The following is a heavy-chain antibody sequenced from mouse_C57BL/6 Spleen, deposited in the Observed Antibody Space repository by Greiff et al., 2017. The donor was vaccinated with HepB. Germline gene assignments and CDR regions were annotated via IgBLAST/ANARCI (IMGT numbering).Heavy chain of an antibody. CDR3: TVDWDGGY. V-gene: IGHV6-3*01. Sequence: EVQGVESGGGLVQPGGSMKLSCVASGFTFSNYWMNWVRQSPEKGLEWVAQIRLKSDNYATHYAESVKGRFTISRDDSKSSVYLQMNNLRAEDTGIYYCTVDWDGGYWGQGTTLTVSS. CDR2: IRLKSDNYAT. J-gene: IGHJ2*01. D-gene: IGHD4-1*01. CDR1: GFTFSNYW.